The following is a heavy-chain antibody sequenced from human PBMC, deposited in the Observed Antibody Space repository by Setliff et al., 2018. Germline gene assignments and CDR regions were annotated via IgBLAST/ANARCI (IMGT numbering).Heavy chain of an antibody. J-gene: IGHJ6*03. Sequence: SETLSLTCTVSGGSISNTYYYWSWIRQPAGKGLEWIGQIYTSWSTNYNPSLKSLVTISVDTSKNQFSLKLSSVTAADTAVYYCARLSGFLYIDVWGKGTTVTVSS. D-gene: IGHD3-3*01. CDR2: IYTSWST. V-gene: IGHV4-61*09. CDR3: ARLSGFLYIDV. CDR1: GGSISNTYYY.